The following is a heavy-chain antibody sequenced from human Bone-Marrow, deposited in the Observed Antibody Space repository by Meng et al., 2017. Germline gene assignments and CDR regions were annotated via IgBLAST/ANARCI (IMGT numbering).Heavy chain of an antibody. CDR3: ARVIAVGASPGFDP. CDR1: GYNCTKIV. V-gene: IGHV1-18*01. Sequence: QVERVKLGPEVKKRGAAEKGAGKECGYNCTKIVVRWVRQAAGQGVEWMGGISAYNGNTNYAQKLQGIVTMTTDTSTSTAHMELRSLRSDDTAVYYCARVIAVGASPGFDPWGQGTLVTVSS. D-gene: IGHD1-26*01. J-gene: IGHJ5*02. CDR2: ISAYNGNT.